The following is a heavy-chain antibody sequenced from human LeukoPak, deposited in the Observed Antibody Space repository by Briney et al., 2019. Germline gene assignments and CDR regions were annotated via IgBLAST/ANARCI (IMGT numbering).Heavy chain of an antibody. J-gene: IGHJ4*02. Sequence: NPSETLSLTCTVSGYSITSGYYWGWIRQPPGKGLEWIGNIYYSGSTYYNPSLKSRVTISVDTSKNQFSLKLSSVTAADTAVYYCARDFTKANDYWGQGTLVTVSS. CDR2: IYYSGST. V-gene: IGHV4-38-2*02. CDR1: GYSITSGYY. CDR3: ARDFTKANDY. D-gene: IGHD3-3*01.